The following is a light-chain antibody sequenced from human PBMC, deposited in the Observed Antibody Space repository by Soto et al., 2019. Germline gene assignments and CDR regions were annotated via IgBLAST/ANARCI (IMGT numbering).Light chain of an antibody. J-gene: IGKJ1*01. V-gene: IGKV3-20*01. CDR1: QSVSSGY. Sequence: DIVLTQSPGTLYLSPGERATLSCRASQSVSSGYLAWYQQRPGQAPRLLIYGASTRATGIPDRFSGSGSGTDFTLTISRLEPEDFAVYYCQQYGTSPWTVGQGTKVDIK. CDR3: QQYGTSPWT. CDR2: GAS.